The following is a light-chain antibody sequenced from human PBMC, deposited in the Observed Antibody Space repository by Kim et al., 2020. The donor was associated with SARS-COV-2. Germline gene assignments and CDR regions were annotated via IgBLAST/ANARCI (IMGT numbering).Light chain of an antibody. CDR1: QNIDSY. J-gene: IGKJ2*01. Sequence: SASVGDRVTITCRASQNIDSYLHWYRQKPGKAPKLLIFPASTLQSGVPSRFSSSGSGTDFTLTISSLQPEDFATYYYQQSYSTPPTFGQGTKLEI. CDR3: QQSYSTPPT. V-gene: IGKV1-39*01. CDR2: PAS.